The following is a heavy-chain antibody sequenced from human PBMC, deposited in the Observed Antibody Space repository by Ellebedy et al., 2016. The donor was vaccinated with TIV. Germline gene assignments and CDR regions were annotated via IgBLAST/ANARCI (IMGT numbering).Heavy chain of an antibody. Sequence: GGSLRLSXAASGFTFSSYAMSWVRQAPGKGLEWVSAISGSGGSTYYADSVKGRFTISRDNSKNTLYLQMNSLRAEDTAVYYCAKDSVVVTAHATGLHPDYWGQGTLVTVSS. CDR3: AKDSVVVTAHATGLHPDY. J-gene: IGHJ4*02. D-gene: IGHD2-21*02. CDR2: ISGSGGST. V-gene: IGHV3-23*01. CDR1: GFTFSSYA.